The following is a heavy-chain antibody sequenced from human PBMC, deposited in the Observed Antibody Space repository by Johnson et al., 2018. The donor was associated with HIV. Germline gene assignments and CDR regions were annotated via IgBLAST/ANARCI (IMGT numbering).Heavy chain of an antibody. V-gene: IGHV3-33*06. Sequence: QVQLAESGGVVVQPGRSLRLSCAAPGFTFSNYGMHWVRQVPGKGLAWVAVTWLDGSNKYYADSVKGRFTISSDNSKNTLYLQMNSLRAEDTAVYYGAKDRNYDILSIWGQGTMLTVSA. J-gene: IGHJ3*02. CDR2: TWLDGSNK. D-gene: IGHD3-9*01. CDR1: GFTFSNYG. CDR3: AKDRNYDILSI.